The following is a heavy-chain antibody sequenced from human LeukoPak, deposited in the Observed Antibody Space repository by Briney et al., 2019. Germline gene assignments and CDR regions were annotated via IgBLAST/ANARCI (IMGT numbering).Heavy chain of an antibody. CDR3: ATPRGGVFDI. Sequence: ASVKVSCKASGYIFTDYYMHWVRQAPGQELGWMGRINPNSGGTNYAQKFQGRVTITADESTSTAYMELSSLRSEDTAVYYCATPRGGVFDIWGQGTMVTVSS. D-gene: IGHD2-8*02. V-gene: IGHV1/OR15-1*04. J-gene: IGHJ3*02. CDR2: INPNSGGT. CDR1: GYIFTDYY.